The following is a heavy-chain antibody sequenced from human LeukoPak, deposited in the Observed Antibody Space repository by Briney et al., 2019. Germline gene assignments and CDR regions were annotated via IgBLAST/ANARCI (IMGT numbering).Heavy chain of an antibody. CDR3: AGYGNGMGV. D-gene: IGHD4-17*01. V-gene: IGHV3-48*02. CDR2: ISSSGDTI. Sequence: PGGSLRLSCAASGFTFSGYTMNWVRQAPGKGLEWVSYISSSGDTIYYADSVKGRFTISRDNAKNSLYLQMSSLRDEDTAVYYCAGYGNGMGVWGQGTTVTVSS. CDR1: GFTFSGYT. J-gene: IGHJ6*02.